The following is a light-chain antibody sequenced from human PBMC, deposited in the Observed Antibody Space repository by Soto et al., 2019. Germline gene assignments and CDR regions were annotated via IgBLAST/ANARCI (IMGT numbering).Light chain of an antibody. J-gene: IGLJ1*01. Sequence: QSVLTQPASVSGSPGQSVTISCTGTSSDVGGYNYVSWYQQHPGKAPKLMIYDVSIRPSGVSNRFFGSKSGNTASLTISGLQAEDEADYYCSSYTSSSTLDVFGIGTKVTVL. CDR1: SSDVGGYNY. CDR2: DVS. V-gene: IGLV2-14*01. CDR3: SSYTSSSTLDV.